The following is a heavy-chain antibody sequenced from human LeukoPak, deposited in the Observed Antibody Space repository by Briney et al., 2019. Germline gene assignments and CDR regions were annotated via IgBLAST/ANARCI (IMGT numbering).Heavy chain of an antibody. D-gene: IGHD6-13*01. CDR3: ARASSWYYFDY. J-gene: IGHJ4*02. CDR1: GSTFSSYK. CDR2: ISSSSNTI. Sequence: PGWSLRLSCAASGSTFSSYKMYWVRQAPGKGLEWVSYISSSSNTIYYADSVKSRFTITRDNAKNSLYLQMNSLRAEDTAVYYCARASSWYYFDYWGQGTLVTVSS. V-gene: IGHV3-48*03.